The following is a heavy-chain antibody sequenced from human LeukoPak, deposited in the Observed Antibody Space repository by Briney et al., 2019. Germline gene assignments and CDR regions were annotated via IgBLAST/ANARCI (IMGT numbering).Heavy chain of an antibody. Sequence: ASVKVSCKASGYTFTGYYIHWLRQAPGQGLEWMGWINPNSGGTNYAQKFQGRVTMTRDTSISTAYMELSRLRSDDTAVYYCARVSRGLSAFDIWGQGTMVTVSS. V-gene: IGHV1-2*02. D-gene: IGHD2/OR15-2a*01. CDR2: INPNSGGT. CDR1: GYTFTGYY. CDR3: ARVSRGLSAFDI. J-gene: IGHJ3*02.